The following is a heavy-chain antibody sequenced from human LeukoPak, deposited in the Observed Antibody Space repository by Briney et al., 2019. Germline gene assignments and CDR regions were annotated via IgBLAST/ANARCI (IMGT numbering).Heavy chain of an antibody. Sequence: RASVKVSCKASGYTFSGNYIQWVRQAPGQGLEWMGWINPNSGGTTYAQNFQGRVTMTRDTSISTAYMELNRLTSDDTAVYYCARDPRSYYYDSSGDYWGQGTLVTVSS. CDR3: ARDPRSYYYDSSGDY. V-gene: IGHV1-2*02. CDR2: INPNSGGT. CDR1: GYTFSGNY. D-gene: IGHD3-22*01. J-gene: IGHJ4*02.